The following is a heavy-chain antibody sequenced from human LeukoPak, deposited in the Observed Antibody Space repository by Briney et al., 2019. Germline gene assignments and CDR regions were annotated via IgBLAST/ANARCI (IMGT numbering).Heavy chain of an antibody. CDR2: ISGSGGST. CDR3: AKASRITMIVVVPPDY. D-gene: IGHD3-22*01. J-gene: IGHJ4*02. Sequence: GGSLRLSCAASGFTFSSYAMSWVRQAPGKGLEWVSAISGSGGSTYYADSAKGRFTISRDNSKNTLYLQMNSLRAEDTAVYYCAKASRITMIVVVPPDYWGQGTLVTVSS. V-gene: IGHV3-23*01. CDR1: GFTFSSYA.